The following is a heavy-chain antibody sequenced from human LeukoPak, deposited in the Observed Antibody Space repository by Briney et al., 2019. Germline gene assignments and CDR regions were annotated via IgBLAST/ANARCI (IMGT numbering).Heavy chain of an antibody. CDR2: IYTSGST. Sequence: PSETLSLTCTVSGGSISSYYWSWIRQPAGKGLEWIGRIYTSGSTNYNPSLKSRVTMSVDTSKNQFSLKLSSVTAADTAVYYCARHGKGATVPSHAFDIWGQGTMVTVSS. CDR1: GGSISSYY. V-gene: IGHV4-4*07. J-gene: IGHJ3*02. D-gene: IGHD1-26*01. CDR3: ARHGKGATVPSHAFDI.